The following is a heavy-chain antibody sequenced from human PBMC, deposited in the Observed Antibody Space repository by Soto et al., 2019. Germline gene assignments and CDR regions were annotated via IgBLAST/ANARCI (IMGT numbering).Heavy chain of an antibody. CDR1: GGTFSTYT. Sequence: QVQLVQSGAEVKKPGSSVKVSCKASGGTFSTYTITWVRQAPGPGLEWMGRIIPIIGIINYAQKFQGRVTQTAEKLTGTASMELDGLRSDDTAVYSCAGAPVTPYNDSPASSSPWGQGTLVTVSS. D-gene: IGHD1-1*01. CDR3: AGAPVTPYNDSPASSSP. V-gene: IGHV1-69*02. CDR2: IIPIIGII. J-gene: IGHJ5*02.